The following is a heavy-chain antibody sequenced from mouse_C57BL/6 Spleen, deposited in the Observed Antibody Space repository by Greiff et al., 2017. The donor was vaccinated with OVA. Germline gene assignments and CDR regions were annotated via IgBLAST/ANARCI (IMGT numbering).Heavy chain of an antibody. V-gene: IGHV1-26*01. CDR3: ARGTYGYVGY. CDR2: INPNNGGT. CDR1: GYTFTDYY. D-gene: IGHD2-2*01. J-gene: IGHJ2*01. Sequence: VQLQQSGPELVKPGASVKISCKASGYTFTDYYMNWVKQSPGKSLEWIGDINPNNGGTSYTQKFKGKATLTVDKSSSTAYMQLRSLTSEDSAVYYCARGTYGYVGYWGQGTTLTVSS.